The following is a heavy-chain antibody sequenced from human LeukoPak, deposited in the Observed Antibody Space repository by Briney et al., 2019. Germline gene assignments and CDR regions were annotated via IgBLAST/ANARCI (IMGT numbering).Heavy chain of an antibody. J-gene: IGHJ5*02. Sequence: ASVTVSCTASGFTFTIYDINWVRQASGQGLEWMGWMNPNNGNTGYAQKFQGRVTMTRDTYTSTAYMELRGLRPEDTAVYYCVRDAEGAGISVNFWFDPWGQGTLVTVSS. CDR2: MNPNNGNT. CDR1: GFTFTIYD. D-gene: IGHD1-14*01. CDR3: VRDAEGAGISVNFWFDP. V-gene: IGHV1-8*01.